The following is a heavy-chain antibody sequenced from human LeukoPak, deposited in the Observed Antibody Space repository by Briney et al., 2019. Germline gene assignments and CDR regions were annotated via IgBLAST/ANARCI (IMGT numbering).Heavy chain of an antibody. CDR1: GFTFSSYE. J-gene: IGHJ4*02. CDR2: ISSSGSTI. Sequence: GGSLRLSCAASGFTFSSYELNWVRPAPGKGLEWVSYISSSGSTIYYADSVKGRFTISRDNAKNSLYLQMNSLRAEDTAVYYCARVDHYYDSSGPRAYFDYWGQGTLVTVSS. CDR3: ARVDHYYDSSGPRAYFDY. V-gene: IGHV3-48*03. D-gene: IGHD3-22*01.